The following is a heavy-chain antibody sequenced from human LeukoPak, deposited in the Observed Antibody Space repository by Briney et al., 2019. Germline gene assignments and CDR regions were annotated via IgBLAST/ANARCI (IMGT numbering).Heavy chain of an antibody. Sequence: ASVKVSCKASGYTFTSYDINWVRQATGQGLEWMGWMNPNSGNTGYAQKFQGRVTMTRNTSISTAYMELSSLRSEDTAVYYCARGDYVLLWFGETRYYGMDVWGQGTTVTVSS. D-gene: IGHD3-10*01. J-gene: IGHJ6*02. CDR1: GYTFTSYD. CDR3: ARGDYVLLWFGETRYYGMDV. V-gene: IGHV1-8*01. CDR2: MNPNSGNT.